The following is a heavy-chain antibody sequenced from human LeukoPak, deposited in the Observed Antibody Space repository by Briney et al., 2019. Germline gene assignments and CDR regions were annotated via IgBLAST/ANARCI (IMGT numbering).Heavy chain of an antibody. CDR3: ARAEIAAAGQETFDY. Sequence: ASVKVSCKASGYTFTSYYMHWVRQAPGQGLEWMGIINPSGGSTSYAQKFQGRVTMTRDMSTSTVYMELSSLRSEDTAVYYCARAEIAAAGQETFDYWGQGTPVTVSS. CDR2: INPSGGST. CDR1: GYTFTSYY. D-gene: IGHD6-13*01. V-gene: IGHV1-46*01. J-gene: IGHJ4*02.